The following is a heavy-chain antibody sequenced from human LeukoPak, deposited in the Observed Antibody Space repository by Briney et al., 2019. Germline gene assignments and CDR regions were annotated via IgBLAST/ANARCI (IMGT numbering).Heavy chain of an antibody. CDR3: ARQEDWRDWSGSTGFDP. V-gene: IGHV4-59*08. CDR1: GGSISSFY. Sequence: SETLSLTCTVSGGSISSFYWSWIRQPPGKGLEWIGHIHYSGSTNYNSSLKSRVTISVSKNQFSLKLSSVTAADTAVYYCARQEDWRDWSGSTGFDPWGQGTLVTVSS. J-gene: IGHJ5*02. D-gene: IGHD3-9*01. CDR2: IHYSGST.